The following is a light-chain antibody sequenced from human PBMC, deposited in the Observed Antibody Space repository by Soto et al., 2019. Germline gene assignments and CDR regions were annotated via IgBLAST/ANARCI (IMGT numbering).Light chain of an antibody. CDR2: GAS. Sequence: EIVLTQSPGTLSLSPGERATLSCRASQSVTSDYLAWYQQQPGQAPRLLIYGASSRATGIPDRFSGSGSGTDFTLTISRLEPEDFAVYYCQQYGSSSWTFGQGTKVDIK. J-gene: IGKJ1*01. CDR1: QSVTSDY. CDR3: QQYGSSSWT. V-gene: IGKV3-20*01.